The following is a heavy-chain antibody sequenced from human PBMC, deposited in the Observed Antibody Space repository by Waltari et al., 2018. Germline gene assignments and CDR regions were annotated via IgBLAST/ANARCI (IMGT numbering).Heavy chain of an antibody. CDR3: ARGSRGGRERAFDI. D-gene: IGHD1-26*01. J-gene: IGHJ3*02. CDR2: ISTRGCT. Sequence: QVQLQESGPGLVKPSQTLSLTCTVSGGSISSGSYYWSWIRQPAGKGLEWIGRISTRGCTNTTPSLNVRVTIALDRSKNTFARKLSSVTAADPAVYDCARGSRGGRERAFDIWGQGTTVTV. CDR1: GGSISSGSYY. V-gene: IGHV4-61*02.